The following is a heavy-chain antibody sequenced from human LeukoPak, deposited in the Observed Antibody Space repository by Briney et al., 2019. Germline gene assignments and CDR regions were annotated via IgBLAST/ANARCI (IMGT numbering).Heavy chain of an antibody. CDR2: LNSNSGGT. D-gene: IGHD5-24*01. Sequence: ASVKDSCKASGYSLSGYYLQWVRQAPGQGLEWMGWLNSNSGGTNYARKLQGRVTMTRHTSISTAYMELTRLGSDDTAVYYGARYGDGYNLGYWGQGVLVTVSS. CDR3: ARYGDGYNLGY. V-gene: IGHV1-2*02. J-gene: IGHJ4*02. CDR1: GYSLSGYY.